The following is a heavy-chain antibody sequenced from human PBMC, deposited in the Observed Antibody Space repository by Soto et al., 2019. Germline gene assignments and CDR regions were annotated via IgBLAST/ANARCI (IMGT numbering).Heavy chain of an antibody. CDR3: ASSCDSGWYAGVYNWFDP. J-gene: IGHJ5*02. CDR1: GGTFSSYA. Sequence: QVQLVQSGAEVKKPGSSVKVSCKASGGTFSSYAISWVRQAPGQGLEWMGGIIPIFGTANYAQKFQGRVTITADESTRTAYMELSSLRYEDTAVYYCASSCDSGWYAGVYNWFDPWGQGTLVTVSS. V-gene: IGHV1-69*01. CDR2: IIPIFGTA. D-gene: IGHD6-19*01.